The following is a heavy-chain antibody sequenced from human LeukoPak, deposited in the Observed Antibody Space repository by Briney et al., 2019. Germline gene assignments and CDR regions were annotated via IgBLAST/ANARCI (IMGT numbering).Heavy chain of an antibody. J-gene: IGHJ4*02. Sequence: ASVKVSCKASGYTFTGYYMHWVGQAPGQGLEWMGWINPSSGGTNYAQKFQGRVSLTRDTSISTAYMELNRLRSDDTAVYYCATKGDIVVVPAATLTHWGQGTLVTVSS. V-gene: IGHV1-2*02. CDR2: INPSSGGT. CDR1: GYTFTGYY. CDR3: ATKGDIVVVPAATLTH. D-gene: IGHD2-2*01.